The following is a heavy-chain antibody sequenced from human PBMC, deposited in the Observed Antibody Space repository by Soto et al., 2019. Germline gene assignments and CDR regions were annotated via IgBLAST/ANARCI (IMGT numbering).Heavy chain of an antibody. V-gene: IGHV1-69*12. CDR3: ARDLDPWYGGNSRSLDY. D-gene: IGHD2-21*02. Sequence: QVQLVQSGAEVKKPGSSVKVSCKASGGTFSTYGINWVRQAPGQGLEWMGGIIPMFGTTNYAQKFQGRVTITADXSXSXXYTELSSLRSEDTAVYYCARDLDPWYGGNSRSLDYWGQGTLVTVSS. J-gene: IGHJ4*02. CDR2: IIPMFGTT. CDR1: GGTFSTYG.